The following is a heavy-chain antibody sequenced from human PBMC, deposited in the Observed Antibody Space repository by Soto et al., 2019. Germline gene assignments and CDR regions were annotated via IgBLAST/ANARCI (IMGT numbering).Heavy chain of an antibody. D-gene: IGHD6-13*01. CDR1: WLHQYLL. CDR3: ARVRRSSSRPDAFDI. Sequence: ASETLSPHLHCLWWLHQYLLLELDPPAPGKGLEWIGYIDYTESTNYNPSLKRRLTMSLDTSKSQFSLRLTSVTAADTAVYYCARVRRSSSRPDAFDIWGQGTMVTVSS. J-gene: IGHJ3*02. V-gene: IGHV4-59*01. CDR2: IDYTEST.